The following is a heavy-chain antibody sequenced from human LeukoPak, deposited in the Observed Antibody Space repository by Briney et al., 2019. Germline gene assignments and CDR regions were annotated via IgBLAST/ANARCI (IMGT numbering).Heavy chain of an antibody. D-gene: IGHD6-19*01. V-gene: IGHV4-59*01. Sequence: SSETLSLTCTVSGGSTSSYYWSWIRQPPGKGLEWIGYIYYSGSTNYNPSLKSRVTISVDTSKNQFSLKLSSVIAADTAVYYCAREAVAGSTFDYWGQGTLVTVSS. CDR3: AREAVAGSTFDY. CDR1: GGSTSSYY. J-gene: IGHJ4*02. CDR2: IYYSGST.